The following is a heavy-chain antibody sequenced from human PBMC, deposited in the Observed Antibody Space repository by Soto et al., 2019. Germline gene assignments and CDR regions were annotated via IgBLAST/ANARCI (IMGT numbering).Heavy chain of an antibody. CDR3: TTAASPGITGTKSGVVRGSSIPPIDY. Sequence: PGGSLRLSCAASGFTFSNAWMNWVRQTPGKGLEWVGRIKSKTDGGTTDYAAPVKGRFTISRDDSKNTLYLQMNSLKTEDTAVYYCTTAASPGITGTKSGVVRGSSIPPIDYWGQGTLVTVSS. CDR1: GFTFSNAW. J-gene: IGHJ4*02. CDR2: IKSKTDGGTT. V-gene: IGHV3-15*07. D-gene: IGHD1-7*01.